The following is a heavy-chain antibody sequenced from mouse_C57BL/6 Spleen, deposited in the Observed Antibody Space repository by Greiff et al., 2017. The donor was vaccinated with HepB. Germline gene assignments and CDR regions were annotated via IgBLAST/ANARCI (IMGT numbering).Heavy chain of an antibody. V-gene: IGHV1-82*01. CDR1: GYAFSSSW. J-gene: IGHJ2*01. D-gene: IGHD5-1*01. CDR3: AREKSNYFDY. CDR2: IYPGDGDT. Sequence: VKLMESGPELVKPGASVKISCKASGYAFSSSWMNWVKQRPGKGLEWIGRIYPGDGDTNYNGKFKGKATLTADKSSSTAYMQLSSLTSEDSAVYFCAREKSNYFDYWGQGTTLTVSS.